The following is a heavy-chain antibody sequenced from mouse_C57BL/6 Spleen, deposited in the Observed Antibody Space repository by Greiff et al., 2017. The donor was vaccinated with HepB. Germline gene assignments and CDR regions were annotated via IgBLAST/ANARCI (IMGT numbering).Heavy chain of an antibody. J-gene: IGHJ2*01. Sequence: EVHLVESGGGLVKPGGSLKLSCAASGFTFSDYGMHWVRQAPEKGLEWVAYISSGSSTIYYADTVKGRFTISRDNAKNTLFLQMTSLRSEDTAMYYCAVNYDGSSYGGLFDYWGQGTTLTVSS. CDR1: GFTFSDYG. CDR2: ISSGSSTI. V-gene: IGHV5-17*01. CDR3: AVNYDGSSYGGLFDY. D-gene: IGHD1-1*01.